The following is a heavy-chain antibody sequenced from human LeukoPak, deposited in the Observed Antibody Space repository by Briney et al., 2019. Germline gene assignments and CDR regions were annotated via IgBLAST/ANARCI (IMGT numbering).Heavy chain of an antibody. J-gene: IGHJ3*02. D-gene: IGHD1/OR15-1a*01. V-gene: IGHV4-4*02. CDR2: IFHSGST. CDR1: SGSIFSSNW. Sequence: SGTLSLTCAVSSGSIFSSNWWSWARQPPGKGLEWIGQIFHSGSTNYNPSLKSRVTISVDTSKNQFSLKLSSVTAAETAVYFCARGVNNWNIDVFDIWGQGTMVTVSS. CDR3: ARGVNNWNIDVFDI.